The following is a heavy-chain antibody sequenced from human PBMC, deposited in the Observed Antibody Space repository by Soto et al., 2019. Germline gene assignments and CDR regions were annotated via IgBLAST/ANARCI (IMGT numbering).Heavy chain of an antibody. J-gene: IGHJ5*02. CDR3: ARGIRVYWENNWFDP. CDR1: GGSFSGYY. D-gene: IGHD1-26*01. CDR2: INHSGST. V-gene: IGHV4-34*01. Sequence: QVQLQQWGAGLLKPSETLSLTCAVYGGSFSGYYWSWIRQPPGKGLEWIGEINHSGSTNYNPSLKSRVTISVDTSKNQFSLKLSSVTAADRAVYYCARGIRVYWENNWFDPWGQGTLVTVSS.